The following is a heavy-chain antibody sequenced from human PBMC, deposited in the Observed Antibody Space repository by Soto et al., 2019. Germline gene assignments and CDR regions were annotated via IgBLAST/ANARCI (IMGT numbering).Heavy chain of an antibody. CDR1: GFTFSTYG. V-gene: IGHV3-30*18. CDR2: ISYDGTNK. D-gene: IGHD4-17*01. Sequence: QVQLVESGGGEVQPGRSLTISCAASGFTFSTYGMHWVRQTPGKGLEWVAVISYDGTNKFYSDSEKGRFTISRDNFKNTLTLQINSLRADDTAVYSCAKDLQSYGDYDYYCYGMDVWGLGTRVTVSS. J-gene: IGHJ6*02. CDR3: AKDLQSYGDYDYYCYGMDV.